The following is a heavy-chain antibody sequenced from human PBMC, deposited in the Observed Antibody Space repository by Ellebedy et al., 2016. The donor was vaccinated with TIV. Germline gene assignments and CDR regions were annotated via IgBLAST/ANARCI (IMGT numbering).Heavy chain of an antibody. D-gene: IGHD3-10*01. CDR3: ARGDAAETYYNGVFDH. CDR1: GCTFRRYW. CDR2: IKSDGSFT. V-gene: IGHV3-74*01. Sequence: GESLKISCVASGCTFRRYWMHWVRQDPGKGLVWVSRIKSDGSFTSEADSVKGRFTISSDNARNTLYLQMHSLRADDTGVYFCARGDAAETYYNGVFDHWGQGTPVTVSS. J-gene: IGHJ4*02.